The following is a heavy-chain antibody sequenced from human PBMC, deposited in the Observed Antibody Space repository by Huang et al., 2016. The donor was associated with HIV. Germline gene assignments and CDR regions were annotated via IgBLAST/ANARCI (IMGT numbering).Heavy chain of an antibody. V-gene: IGHV1-2*02. D-gene: IGHD6-6*01. Sequence: QVQLVQSGAEVKNPGASVRVSCKASGYTFIESNIHWVRQAPGQGLGWMGWINPTGGGTIYAQRFQGRITMARDTTISTVHMDLRRIQSDDTAVYFCARDWSFGSSPSPADWGQGTLVTVSS. J-gene: IGHJ4*02. CDR3: ARDWSFGSSPSPAD. CDR1: GYTFIESN. CDR2: INPTGGGT.